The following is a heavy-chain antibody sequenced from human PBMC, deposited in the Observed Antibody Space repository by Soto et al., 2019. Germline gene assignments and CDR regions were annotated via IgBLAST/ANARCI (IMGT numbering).Heavy chain of an antibody. CDR1: GYTFTSYD. CDR3: ARVGYYYDSSGYSLSFDY. D-gene: IGHD3-22*01. CDR2: MNPNSGNT. Sequence: QVHLVQSGAEVKKPGASVKVSCKASGYTFTSYDINWVRQATGQVLDWMGWMNPNSGNTGYAQKFQGRVTMTRNTIISTDSMELSSLNTEDTAVYYCARVGYYYDSSGYSLSFDYCGQGTLVTVSS. V-gene: IGHV1-8*01. J-gene: IGHJ4*02.